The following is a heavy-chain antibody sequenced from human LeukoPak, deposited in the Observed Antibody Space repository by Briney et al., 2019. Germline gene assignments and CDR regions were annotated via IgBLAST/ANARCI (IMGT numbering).Heavy chain of an antibody. J-gene: IGHJ5*02. D-gene: IGHD5-24*01. V-gene: IGHV4-39*01. CDR1: DDSISTNSYY. CDR3: SRGDDSYKQGNL. CDR2: LHYSGTP. Sequence: SETLSLTCTVSDDSISTNSYYWTLIRQPPGKGLEWVASLHYSGTPYYSPSLSSRISIFVDTSKRQFSLQVRSVTASDTAMYYCSRGDDSYKQGNLWGQGTLVTVSS.